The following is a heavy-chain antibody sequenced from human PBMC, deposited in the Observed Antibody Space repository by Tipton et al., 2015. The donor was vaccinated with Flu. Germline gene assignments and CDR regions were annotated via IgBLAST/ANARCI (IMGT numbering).Heavy chain of an antibody. V-gene: IGHV4-34*01. J-gene: IGHJ4*01. CDR1: GGSFSGYY. CDR2: INHSGST. CDR3: ARGLSGSGTYQRRYFDS. Sequence: TLSLTCAVYGGSFSGYYWNWIRQPPGKGLGWIGEINHSGSTNYNPSLKSRVTISVDTSKNQFSLKLSSVTAADTAVYYCARGLSGSGTYQRRYFDSWGQGTLVTVSS. D-gene: IGHD3-10*01.